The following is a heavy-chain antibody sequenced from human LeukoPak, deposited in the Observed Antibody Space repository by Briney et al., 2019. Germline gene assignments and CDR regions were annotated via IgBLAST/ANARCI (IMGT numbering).Heavy chain of an antibody. V-gene: IGHV3-23*01. CDR3: TRDQTPYY. CDR2: ISGSGGST. Sequence: GGSLRLSCAASGFTFSSYWMSWVRQAPGKGLEWVSAISGSGGSTYYADSVKGRFTISRDNSKNTLYLQMNSLKTEDTAVYYCTRDQTPYYWGQGTLVTVSS. J-gene: IGHJ4*02. CDR1: GFTFSSYW.